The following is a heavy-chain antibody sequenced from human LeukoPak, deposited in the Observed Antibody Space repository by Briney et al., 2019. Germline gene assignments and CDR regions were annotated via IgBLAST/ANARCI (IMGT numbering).Heavy chain of an antibody. D-gene: IGHD2-15*01. J-gene: IGHJ4*02. V-gene: IGHV4-34*01. CDR1: GGSFSGYY. CDR2: INHSGST. Sequence: SETLSLTCAVYGGSFSGYYWSWIRQPPGKGLEWVGEINHSGSTNYNPSLKSRVTISVDTSKNQFSLKLSSVTAADTAVYYCARGPGIVVVVAASRDYWGQGTLVTVSS. CDR3: ARGPGIVVVVAASRDY.